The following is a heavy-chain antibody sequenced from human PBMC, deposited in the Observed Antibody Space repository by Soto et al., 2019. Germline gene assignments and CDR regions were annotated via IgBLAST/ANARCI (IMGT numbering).Heavy chain of an antibody. J-gene: IGHJ4*02. CDR3: ARAVGPYDY. CDR1: GFTFSTYG. V-gene: IGHV3-33*01. CDR2: IWYDGSEK. D-gene: IGHD1-26*01. Sequence: QVQLVESGGGVVQPGGSLRLSCAASGFTFSTYGIHWVRQAPGKGLEWVAVIWYDGSEKYYADSVKGRFTISRDNSKNTLYLQMNSLRAEDTAVYYCARAVGPYDYWGQGTLVTVS.